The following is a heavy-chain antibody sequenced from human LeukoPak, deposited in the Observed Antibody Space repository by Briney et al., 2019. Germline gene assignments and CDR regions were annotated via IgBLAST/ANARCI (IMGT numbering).Heavy chain of an antibody. Sequence: ASVKVSCKASGYTFTGYYMHWVRQAPGEGLEWMGWINPNSGVTNYAEKFQGRVTMTRDTSISTAYMELRSLKSDDTAVYYCASLKNYYDSSGYLVTDAFDIWGQGTMVTVSS. CDR2: INPNSGVT. V-gene: IGHV1-2*02. J-gene: IGHJ3*02. CDR1: GYTFTGYY. D-gene: IGHD3-22*01. CDR3: ASLKNYYDSSGYLVTDAFDI.